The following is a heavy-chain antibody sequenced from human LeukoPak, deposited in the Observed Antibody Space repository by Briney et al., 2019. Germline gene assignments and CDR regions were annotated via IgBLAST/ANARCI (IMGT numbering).Heavy chain of an antibody. CDR1: GGSFSGYY. V-gene: IGHV4-34*01. D-gene: IGHD3-22*01. Sequence: SETLSLTCAVYGGSFSGYYWSWIRQPPGKGLEWIGEINHSGSTNYNPSLKSRVTISVDTSKNQFSLKLSSVTAADTAVYYCANSAGSSGPTGGYWGQGTLVTVSS. J-gene: IGHJ4*02. CDR2: INHSGST. CDR3: ANSAGSSGPTGGY.